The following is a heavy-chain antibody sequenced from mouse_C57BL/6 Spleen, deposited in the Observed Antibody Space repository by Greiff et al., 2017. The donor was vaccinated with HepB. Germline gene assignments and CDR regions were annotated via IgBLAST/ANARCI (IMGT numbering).Heavy chain of an antibody. Sequence: QVQLQQSGAELVKPGASVKISCKASGYAFSSYWMNWVKQRPGKGLEWIGQIYPGDGDTNYNGKFKGKATLTADKSSSTAYMQRSSLTSEDSAVYFCARLLRYSYAMDYWGQGTSVTVSS. V-gene: IGHV1-80*01. CDR2: IYPGDGDT. J-gene: IGHJ4*01. CDR3: ARLLRYSYAMDY. CDR1: GYAFSSYW. D-gene: IGHD1-1*01.